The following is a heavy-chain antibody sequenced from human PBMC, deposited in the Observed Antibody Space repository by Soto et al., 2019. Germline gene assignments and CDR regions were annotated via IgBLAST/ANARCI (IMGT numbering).Heavy chain of an antibody. CDR1: GSTLNTDF. Sequence: HVQLVQSGGELNKPGASVKVSCNTSGSTLNTDFISWVRQAPGQGLEWMGWISPHNGHTNYSEKFQGRVTMTTDTITTTAYMELRNLRSDDTAVYYCARDTSNSFDYWGQGTPVTVSS. CDR2: ISPHNGHT. D-gene: IGHD2-2*01. CDR3: ARDTSNSFDY. J-gene: IGHJ4*02. V-gene: IGHV1-18*01.